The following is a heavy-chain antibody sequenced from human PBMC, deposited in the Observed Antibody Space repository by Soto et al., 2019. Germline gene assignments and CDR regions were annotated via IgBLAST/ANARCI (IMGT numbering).Heavy chain of an antibody. Sequence: GGSLRLSCAASGFTFSSYAMNWVRQAPGKGLEWVSGITGSGAGSYYSDSVKGRFTISRDNSKNTLYLQMNSLRAEDTAVYYCAKAYSNSWPNDWFDPWGQGTRVTVSS. CDR3: AKAYSNSWPNDWFDP. CDR1: GFTFSSYA. CDR2: ITGSGAGS. D-gene: IGHD6-13*01. V-gene: IGHV3-23*01. J-gene: IGHJ5*02.